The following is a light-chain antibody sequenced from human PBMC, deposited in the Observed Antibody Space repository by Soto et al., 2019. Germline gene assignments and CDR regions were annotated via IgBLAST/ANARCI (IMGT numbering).Light chain of an antibody. CDR2: DAS. V-gene: IGKV3-11*01. Sequence: EIVLTQSPATLSLSPGERATLSCRASQSVSSYLAWYQQKPGQAPRLLIYDASNRATGIPARFSGSGSGTDFTLTISSLEPEDFAVYYCQQRSKWLLSFGPGTKVDIK. CDR3: QQRSKWLLS. J-gene: IGKJ3*01. CDR1: QSVSSY.